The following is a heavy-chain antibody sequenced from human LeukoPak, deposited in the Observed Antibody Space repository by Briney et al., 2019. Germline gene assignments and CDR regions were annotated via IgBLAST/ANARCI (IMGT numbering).Heavy chain of an antibody. CDR3: TRPIVGATVFDI. J-gene: IGHJ3*02. V-gene: IGHV3-73*01. CDR1: GFTFSGSA. CDR2: IRSKANSYAT. D-gene: IGHD1-26*01. Sequence: GGSLRLSCAASGFTFSGSAMHWVRQASGKGLEWVGRIRSKANSYATAYAASVKGRFTISRDDSKNTAYLQVKSLKTEDTAVYYCTRPIVGATVFDIWGQGTMVTVSS.